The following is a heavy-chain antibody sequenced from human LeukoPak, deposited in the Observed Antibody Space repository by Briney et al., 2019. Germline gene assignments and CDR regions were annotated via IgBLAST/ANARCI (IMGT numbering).Heavy chain of an antibody. J-gene: IGHJ4*02. V-gene: IGHV4-59*08. D-gene: IGHD5-12*01. CDR1: GGSISSYY. Sequence: SETLSLSCTVSGGSISSYYWSWIRKPPGKGLEWIGRIYYSGSTNYNPSLKSRVTISVDTSKNQFSLKLSSVTAADTAVYYCARHGWDIVATETHFDYWGQGTLVTVSS. CDR2: IYYSGST. CDR3: ARHGWDIVATETHFDY.